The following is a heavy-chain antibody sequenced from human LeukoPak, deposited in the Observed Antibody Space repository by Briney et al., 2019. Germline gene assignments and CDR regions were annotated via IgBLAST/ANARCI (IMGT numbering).Heavy chain of an antibody. Sequence: GGSLRLSCAASGFTFSNYAMHWVRQAPGKGLEWVAVISYDRLNKYYADSVKGRFTISRDNSKNTLYLQMNSLRAEDTAVYYCAREMATIGRGAFDIWGQGTIVTVSS. D-gene: IGHD5-24*01. CDR3: AREMATIGRGAFDI. V-gene: IGHV3-30-3*01. J-gene: IGHJ3*02. CDR2: ISYDRLNK. CDR1: GFTFSNYA.